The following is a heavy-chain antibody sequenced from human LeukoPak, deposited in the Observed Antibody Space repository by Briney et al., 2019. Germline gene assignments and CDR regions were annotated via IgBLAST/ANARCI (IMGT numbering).Heavy chain of an antibody. CDR3: AKDPGDYVSYYYYMDV. Sequence: PGGSLRLSCAASGFTFSSYSMNWVRQAPGKGLEWVSYISSSSSTIYYADSVKGRFTISRDNAKNSLYLQMNSLRAEDTAVYYCAKDPGDYVSYYYYMDVWGKGTTVTISS. V-gene: IGHV3-48*01. J-gene: IGHJ6*03. CDR1: GFTFSSYS. D-gene: IGHD4-17*01. CDR2: ISSSSSTI.